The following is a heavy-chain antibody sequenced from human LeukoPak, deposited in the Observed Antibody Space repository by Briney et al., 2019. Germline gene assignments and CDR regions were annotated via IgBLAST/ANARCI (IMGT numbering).Heavy chain of an antibody. CDR1: GFTFSNAW. CDR2: IKSKTDGGTT. CDR3: AKDIAVFDWGNAFDI. Sequence: PGGSLRLSCVASGFTFSNAWMSWVRQAPGKGLEWVGRIKSKTDGGTTDYAAPVKGRFTISRDDSKNTLYLQMNSLRAEDTAVYYCAKDIAVFDWGNAFDIWGQGTMVTVSS. V-gene: IGHV3-15*01. J-gene: IGHJ3*02. D-gene: IGHD3-9*01.